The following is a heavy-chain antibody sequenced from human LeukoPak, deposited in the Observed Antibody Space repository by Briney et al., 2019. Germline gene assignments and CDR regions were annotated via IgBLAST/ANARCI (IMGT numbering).Heavy chain of an antibody. V-gene: IGHV3-33*01. CDR2: IWYDGCTK. D-gene: IGHD6-19*01. CDR3: AREWGRIAVAGGPGY. CDR1: GFIFSNYG. J-gene: IGHJ4*02. Sequence: QTGGSLRLSCEASGFIFSNYGMHWVRQAPGKGLEWVALIWYDGCTKFHADSVRGRFTISRDNSANTLYLQMSSLRVEDTAVYYCAREWGRIAVAGGPGYWGQGALVTVSS.